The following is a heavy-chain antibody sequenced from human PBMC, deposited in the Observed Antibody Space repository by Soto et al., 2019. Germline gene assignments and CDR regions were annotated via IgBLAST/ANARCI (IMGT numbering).Heavy chain of an antibody. Sequence: PGGSLRLSCAASGFTFSSYAMHWVRQAPGKGLEYVSAITSNGGNTYYANSVKGRFTISRDNSKNTLYLQMGSLRTEDTAVYYCARALDFWSAYFDYWGQGSLVTVSS. V-gene: IGHV3-64*01. D-gene: IGHD3-3*01. CDR3: ARALDFWSAYFDY. CDR1: GFTFSSYA. J-gene: IGHJ4*02. CDR2: ITSNGGNT.